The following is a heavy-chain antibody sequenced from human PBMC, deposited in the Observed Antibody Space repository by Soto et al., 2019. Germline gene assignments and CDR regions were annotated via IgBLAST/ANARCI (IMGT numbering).Heavy chain of an antibody. CDR2: ISYDGSNK. J-gene: IGHJ2*01. D-gene: IGHD3-16*01. CDR1: GFTFSSYA. CDR3: ARDQAVGSPTYWYFDL. V-gene: IGHV3-30-3*01. Sequence: QVQLVESGGGVVQPGRSLRLSCAASGFTFSSYAMHWVRQAPGKGLEWVAVISYDGSNKYYADSVKGRFTISRDNSKNTLYLQMNSLRAEYTAVYYCARDQAVGSPTYWYFDLWGRGTLVTVSS.